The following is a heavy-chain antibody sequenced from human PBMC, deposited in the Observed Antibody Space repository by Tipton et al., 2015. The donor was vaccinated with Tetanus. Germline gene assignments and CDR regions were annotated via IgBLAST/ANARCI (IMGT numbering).Heavy chain of an antibody. CDR3: ARGSSVWSWYMQH. D-gene: IGHD2-2*01. CDR1: GASISGYY. CDR2: FSYSGSS. J-gene: IGHJ1*01. Sequence: TLSLTCTVSGASISGYYWSWIRQTPGKGLEWIGYFSYSGSSNYNPSLKSRVTISGDTSKNQFSLKLSSVTPADTAVYYCARGSSVWSWYMQHWGQGTLVTVSS. V-gene: IGHV4-59*01.